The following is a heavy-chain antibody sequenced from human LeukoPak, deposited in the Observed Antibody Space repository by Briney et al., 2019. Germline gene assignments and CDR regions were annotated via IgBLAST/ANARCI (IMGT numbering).Heavy chain of an antibody. D-gene: IGHD5-18*01. J-gene: IGHJ4*02. Sequence: PSETLSLTCIVSGGSIGSYYWSWSRQPPGKGLEWIGYIYYTGSTNYNPSLKSRVTISVDTSKNQVSLKLTSVTAADTAVYYCARDKAGYTEYWGQGTLVTVSS. CDR3: ARDKAGYTEY. V-gene: IGHV4-59*01. CDR1: GGSIGSYY. CDR2: IYYTGST.